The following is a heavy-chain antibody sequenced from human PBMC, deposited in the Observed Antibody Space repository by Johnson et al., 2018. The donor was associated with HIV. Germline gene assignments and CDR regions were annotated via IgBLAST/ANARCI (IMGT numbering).Heavy chain of an antibody. CDR2: INWNGGNT. CDR1: GFTFDDYG. D-gene: IGHD5-12*01. CDR3: AKDRPPLGSSASDSPLPDAFDI. J-gene: IGHJ3*02. Sequence: VQLVESGGGVVRPGGSLRLSCAASGFTFDDYGMSWVRQAPGKGLEWVSGINWNGGNTGHADSVKGRLTTSRDNSKNSLYLQMNSLRAEATALYYCAKDRPPLGSSASDSPLPDAFDIWGQGTMVTVSS. V-gene: IGHV3-20*04.